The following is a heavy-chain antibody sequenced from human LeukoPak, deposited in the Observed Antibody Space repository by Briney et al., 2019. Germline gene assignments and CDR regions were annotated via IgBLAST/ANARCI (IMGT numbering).Heavy chain of an antibody. J-gene: IGHJ4*02. CDR2: IYYSGST. Sequence: SETLSLTCTVSGGSISSYYWSWIRQLPGKGPQWIGYIYYSGSTNYNPSLKSRVTISVDTSKNQFSLKLSSVTAADTAVYYCARHRATVTKTLDYWGQGTLVTV. CDR1: GGSISSYY. V-gene: IGHV4-59*08. D-gene: IGHD4-17*01. CDR3: ARHRATVTKTLDY.